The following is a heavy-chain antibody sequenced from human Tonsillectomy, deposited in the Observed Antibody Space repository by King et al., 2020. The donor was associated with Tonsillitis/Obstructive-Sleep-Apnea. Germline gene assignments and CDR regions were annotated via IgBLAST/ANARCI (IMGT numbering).Heavy chain of an antibody. V-gene: IGHV1-3*01. D-gene: IGHD4-17*01. Sequence: QLVQSGAAVKRPGASVKVSCKTSGYNFRSYSLHWVRQAPGQSLEWMGWINPGNGNTQFSRVFQGRVTFSRDAAASTVHMELRALTYGDTAVDYCARDLFFFNDTATTEIYTFMDVWGRGTTVTVSS. CDR2: INPGNGNT. CDR1: GYNFRSYS. J-gene: IGHJ6*03. CDR3: ARDLFFFNDTATTEIYTFMDV.